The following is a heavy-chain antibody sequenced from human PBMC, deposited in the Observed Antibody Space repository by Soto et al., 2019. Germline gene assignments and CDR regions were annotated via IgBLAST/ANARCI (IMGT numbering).Heavy chain of an antibody. CDR2: INTYNGMT. J-gene: IGHJ4*02. V-gene: IGHV1-18*01. D-gene: IGHD5-12*01. Sequence: QVQLVQSGGEVKKPGASVTVSCKASGYTFINYHITWVRQAPGQGLEWMAWINTYNGMTDYAQRFQGRVTMTRDTSTRTLYMGLRTLGPDDTAVYFRAKSARREMATDWGQGPLVTVSS. CDR3: AKSARREMATD. CDR1: GYTFINYH.